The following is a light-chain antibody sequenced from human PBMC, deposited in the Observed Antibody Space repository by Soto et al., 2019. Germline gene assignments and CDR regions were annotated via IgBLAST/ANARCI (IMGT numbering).Light chain of an antibody. Sequence: QSVLTQPPSVSGAPGQRVTISCTGSSSNIGAGYDVHWYQQLPGTAPKVLIYGNSNRPSGVPDRFSGSKSGTSASLAITGLQAEDEADYYCQPYDSSLRGVVFGGGTKLTVL. CDR3: QPYDSSLRGVV. CDR1: SSNIGAGYD. CDR2: GNS. J-gene: IGLJ2*01. V-gene: IGLV1-40*01.